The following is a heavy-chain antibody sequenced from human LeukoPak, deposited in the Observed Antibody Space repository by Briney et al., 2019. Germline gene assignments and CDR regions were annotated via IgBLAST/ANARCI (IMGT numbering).Heavy chain of an antibody. CDR1: GFTFSSYW. Sequence: GGSLRLSCAASGFTFSSYWMHWVRQAPGKGLVWVSRINSDGSSTSYADSVKGRFAISRDNAKNTLYLQTNSLRAEDTAVYYCARRYCSGGSCNHFDYWGQGTLVTVSS. CDR2: INSDGSST. D-gene: IGHD2-15*01. CDR3: ARRYCSGGSCNHFDY. V-gene: IGHV3-74*01. J-gene: IGHJ4*02.